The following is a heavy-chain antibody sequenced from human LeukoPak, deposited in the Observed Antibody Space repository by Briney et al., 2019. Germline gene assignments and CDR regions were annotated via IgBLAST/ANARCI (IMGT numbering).Heavy chain of an antibody. D-gene: IGHD1-26*01. Sequence: GGSLRLSCAASGFSFSSNGMHWVRQAPGKGLEWVAFVRYDGSEKYYINPVKGRFTISRDNSKNTLFLQMNSLRAEDTAVYYCAKDIALYREPPDYWGQGTLVTVSS. V-gene: IGHV3-30*02. J-gene: IGHJ4*02. CDR1: GFSFSSNG. CDR2: VRYDGSEK. CDR3: AKDIALYREPPDY.